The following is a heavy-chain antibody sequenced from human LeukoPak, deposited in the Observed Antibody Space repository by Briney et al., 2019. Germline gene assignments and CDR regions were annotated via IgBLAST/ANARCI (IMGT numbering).Heavy chain of an antibody. V-gene: IGHV3-30*02. CDR2: IQSDGSYK. Sequence: GGSLRLSCAASGFTFSSSAMHWVRQAPGKGLECVAFIQSDGSYKHYSDSVKGRFTISRDNSKNTLYLEMNSLRVVDTGVYYCATHCSGTTCHRDYWGQGTLATVSS. CDR1: GFTFSSSA. D-gene: IGHD2-2*01. J-gene: IGHJ4*02. CDR3: ATHCSGTTCHRDY.